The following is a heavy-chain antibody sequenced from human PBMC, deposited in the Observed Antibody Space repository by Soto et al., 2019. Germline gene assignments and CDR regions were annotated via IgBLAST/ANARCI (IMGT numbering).Heavy chain of an antibody. Sequence: AETLSLTLTVSGGSISSYYWSWIRQPPGKGLEWIGYFYYSGSTNYNPSLKSRVTISVDTSKNQFSLKLSSVTAADTAVYYCARVARGYDSFDYWGQGTLVTVSS. CDR1: GGSISSYY. CDR2: FYYSGST. D-gene: IGHD3-3*01. V-gene: IGHV4-59*01. J-gene: IGHJ4*02. CDR3: ARVARGYDSFDY.